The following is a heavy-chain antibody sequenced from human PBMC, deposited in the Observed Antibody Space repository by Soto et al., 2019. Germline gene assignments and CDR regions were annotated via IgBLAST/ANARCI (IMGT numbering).Heavy chain of an antibody. D-gene: IGHD2-15*01. CDR3: ARHRGCSGGSCYFDY. V-gene: IGHV4-59*08. Sequence: SETLSLTCTVSGGSISSYYWSWIRQPPGKGLEWIGYIYYSGSTNYNPSLKSRVTISVDTSKNQFSLKLSSVTAADTAVYYCARHRGCSGGSCYFDYWGQGTLVTVSS. J-gene: IGHJ4*02. CDR2: IYYSGST. CDR1: GGSISSYY.